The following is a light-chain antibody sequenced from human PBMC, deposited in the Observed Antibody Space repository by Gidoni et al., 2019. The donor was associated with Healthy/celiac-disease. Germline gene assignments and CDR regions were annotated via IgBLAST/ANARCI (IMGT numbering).Light chain of an antibody. Sequence: EIVLTQSPATLSLSPGERATLSCRASQSVSSYLAWYQQKPGQAPRLLIYDASNRATGIPARFSGSGSGTDFTLTISSQEPEDFAVYYCQQRSNWTFGQGTKVEIK. CDR1: QSVSSY. V-gene: IGKV3-11*01. CDR3: QQRSNWT. J-gene: IGKJ1*01. CDR2: DAS.